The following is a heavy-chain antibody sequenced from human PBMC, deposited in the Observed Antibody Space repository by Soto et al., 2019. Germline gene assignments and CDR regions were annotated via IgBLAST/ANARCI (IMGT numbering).Heavy chain of an antibody. V-gene: IGHV4-59*08. CDR2: VHQSWGS. CDR1: GGSISSYY. J-gene: IGHJ6*02. CDR3: ARQGFGPLHGLVDV. Sequence: QVQLQESVPGLVKPSETLSLSCTVSGGSISSYYWSWFRQSPGKRMEWIGYVHQSWGSSYNPSLQSRVAVSLDTSKSQFSLKVTSVTATDTAVYYCARQGFGPLHGLVDVWGQGTTVTVSS. D-gene: IGHD3-10*01.